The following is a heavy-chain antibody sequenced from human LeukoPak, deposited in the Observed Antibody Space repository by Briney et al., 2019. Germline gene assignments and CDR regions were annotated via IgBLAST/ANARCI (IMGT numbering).Heavy chain of an antibody. D-gene: IGHD2/OR15-2a*01. CDR1: GFTFSSYA. CDR3: VVPLLGDY. V-gene: IGHV3-30*04. Sequence: PGGSLRLSCAASGFTFSSYAMHWVRQAPGKGLEWVTIISYDGNNKYYADSVKGRFTISRDNSKNTLYLQMNSLRAEDTAVYYCVVPLLGDYWGQGTLVTVSS. CDR2: ISYDGNNK. J-gene: IGHJ4*02.